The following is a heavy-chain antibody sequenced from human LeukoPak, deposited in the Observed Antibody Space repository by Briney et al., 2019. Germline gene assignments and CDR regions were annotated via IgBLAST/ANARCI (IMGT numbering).Heavy chain of an antibody. J-gene: IGHJ4*02. CDR2: IYYSRST. CDR3: VRQSPIYYFDY. Sequence: SETLSLTCTVSGGSISSYYWSWIRQPPGKGLEWIGYIYYSRSTNYNPSLKSRVTISVDTSKNQFSLKLSSVTAADTAVYYCVRQSPIYYFDYWGQGTLVTVSS. CDR1: GGSISSYY. V-gene: IGHV4-59*08. D-gene: IGHD3-3*01.